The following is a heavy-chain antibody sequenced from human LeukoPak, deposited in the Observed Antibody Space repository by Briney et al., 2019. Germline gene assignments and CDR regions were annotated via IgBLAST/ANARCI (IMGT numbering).Heavy chain of an antibody. Sequence: SETLSLTCTVSGGSISSYYWSWIRQPPGKGLEWIEYIYYSGSTNYNPSLKSRVTISVDTSKNQFSLKLSSVTAADTAVYYCARVVGSGWYYFDYWGQGTLVTVSS. V-gene: IGHV4-59*01. CDR3: ARVVGSGWYYFDY. J-gene: IGHJ4*02. CDR1: GGSISSYY. CDR2: IYYSGST. D-gene: IGHD6-19*01.